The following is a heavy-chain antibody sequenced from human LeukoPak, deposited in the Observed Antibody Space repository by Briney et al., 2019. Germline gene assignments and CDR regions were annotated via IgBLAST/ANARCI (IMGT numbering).Heavy chain of an antibody. V-gene: IGHV4-30-4*01. CDR3: ARVGHSYYYYYGMDV. Sequence: SQTLSLTCTVSGGSISSGDYYWSWIRQPPGKGLEWIGYIYYSGSTYYNPSLKSRVTISVDTSRNQFSLKLSSVTAADTAVYYCARVGHSYYYYYGMDVWGQGTTVTVSS. CDR1: GGSISSGDYY. J-gene: IGHJ6*02. CDR2: IYYSGST.